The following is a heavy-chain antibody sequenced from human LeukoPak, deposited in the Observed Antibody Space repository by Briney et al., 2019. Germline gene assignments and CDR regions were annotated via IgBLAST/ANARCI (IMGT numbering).Heavy chain of an antibody. J-gene: IGHJ4*02. Sequence: ASVKVSCKASGYTFTSYGISWVRQAPGQGLEWMGWISAYNGNTNYAQKLQGRVTMTTDTSTSTAYMELRSLRSDDTAVYYCTRAEDSSGYVGFDYWGQGPWSPSPQ. CDR1: GYTFTSYG. D-gene: IGHD3-22*01. V-gene: IGHV1-18*01. CDR3: TRAEDSSGYVGFDY. CDR2: ISAYNGNT.